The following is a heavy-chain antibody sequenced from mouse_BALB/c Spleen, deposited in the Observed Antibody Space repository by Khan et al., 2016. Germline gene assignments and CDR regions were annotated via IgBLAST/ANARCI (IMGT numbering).Heavy chain of an antibody. CDR2: IYPGDGDT. J-gene: IGHJ3*01. V-gene: IGHV1-87*01. D-gene: IGHD2-1*01. CDR3: ARGGYGNYVFAY. Sequence: QVQLQQSGAELARPGASMKLSCKASGYTFTSYWMQWVKQRPGQGLQWIGTIYPGDGDTRYTQKFKGKATLTADKSSSTAYMQLSSLASEDSAVYYCARGGYGNYVFAYWGQGTLVTVSA. CDR1: GYTFTSYW.